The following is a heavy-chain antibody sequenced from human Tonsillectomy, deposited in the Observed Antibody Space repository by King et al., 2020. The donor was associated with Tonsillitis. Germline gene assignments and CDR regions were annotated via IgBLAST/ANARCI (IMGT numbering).Heavy chain of an antibody. Sequence: QLVQSGADVKKPGASVKVSCKASGYTFTNYGISWVRQAPGQGLEWMGWISAYNYHTNYAQKFQGRVTLTTDRSTSTAYMELRSLRSDDTAVYYCARDREIVVIPAEPYDSWGQGTLVTVSS. CDR1: GYTFTNYG. V-gene: IGHV1-18*01. D-gene: IGHD2-2*01. J-gene: IGHJ4*02. CDR3: ARDREIVVIPAEPYDS. CDR2: ISAYNYHT.